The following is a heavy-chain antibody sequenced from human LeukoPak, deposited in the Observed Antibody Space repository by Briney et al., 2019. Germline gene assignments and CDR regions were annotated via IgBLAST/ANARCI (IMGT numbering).Heavy chain of an antibody. J-gene: IGHJ6*02. CDR3: AIPPSITNPYYGMDV. CDR2: ISDSGGAI. D-gene: IGHD3-3*01. Sequence: GGSLRLSCAASGFTFSSYAVNWVRQAPGKGLEWVSYISDSGGAIYYADPVKGRFTISRDNAKNSLYLQMNSLRAEDTAVYYCAIPPSITNPYYGMDVWGQGTTVTVSS. V-gene: IGHV3-48*03. CDR1: GFTFSSYA.